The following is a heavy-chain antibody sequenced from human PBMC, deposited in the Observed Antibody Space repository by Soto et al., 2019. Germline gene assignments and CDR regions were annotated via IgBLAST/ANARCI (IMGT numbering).Heavy chain of an antibody. CDR2: IYTSGST. D-gene: IGHD6-19*01. Sequence: PSETLSLTGTVSGGSIISYYWIWIRQPAGKGLEWIGRIYTSGSTNYNPSLKSRVTMSVDTSKNPFSLKLSSVTAADTAVYYCARDSSGWYNWFDPWGQGTLVTVSS. CDR3: ARDSSGWYNWFDP. V-gene: IGHV4-4*07. CDR1: GGSIISYY. J-gene: IGHJ5*02.